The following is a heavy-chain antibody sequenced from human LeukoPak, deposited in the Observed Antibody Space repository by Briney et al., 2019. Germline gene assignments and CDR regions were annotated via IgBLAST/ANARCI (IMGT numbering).Heavy chain of an antibody. CDR2: IYSGGST. CDR1: GFTVSSNY. D-gene: IGHD6-19*01. Sequence: PGGSLRLFCASSGFTVSSNYMSWVRQAPGKGLEWVSVIYSGGSTYYADSVKGRFTISRDNSKNTLYLQMNSLRAEDTAVYYCARAVDSSGWYRHFDYWGQGTLVTVSS. CDR3: ARAVDSSGWYRHFDY. V-gene: IGHV3-66*01. J-gene: IGHJ4*02.